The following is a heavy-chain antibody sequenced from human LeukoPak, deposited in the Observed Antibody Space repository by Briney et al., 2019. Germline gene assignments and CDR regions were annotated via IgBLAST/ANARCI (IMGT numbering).Heavy chain of an antibody. CDR1: GFIFSDYF. D-gene: IGHD5-24*01. Sequence: GGSLRLSCAASGFIFSDYFMDWVRQAPGKGLEWVGRIRKKPDSYITQYAASVKGRFVITRDDSKKSLYLQMNSLRTEDTAVYYCVRGFDGYFGFDLWGQGTMVTVSS. V-gene: IGHV3-72*01. CDR2: IRKKPDSYIT. J-gene: IGHJ3*01. CDR3: VRGFDGYFGFDL.